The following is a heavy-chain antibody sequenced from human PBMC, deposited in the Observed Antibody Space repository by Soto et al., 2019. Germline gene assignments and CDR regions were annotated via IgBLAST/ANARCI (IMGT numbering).Heavy chain of an antibody. J-gene: IGHJ6*02. CDR2: IKQDGSEK. CDR1: GFTFSSYW. CDR3: ARGAQVVATTGEYYYYYGMDV. D-gene: IGHD5-12*01. Sequence: EVQLVESGGGLVQPGGSLRLSCAVSGFTFSSYWMSWVRQAPGKGLEWVANIKQDGSEKYYVDSVKGRFTISRDNAKNSLYLQMNSLRAEDTAVYYCARGAQVVATTGEYYYYYGMDVWGQGTTVTVSS. V-gene: IGHV3-7*04.